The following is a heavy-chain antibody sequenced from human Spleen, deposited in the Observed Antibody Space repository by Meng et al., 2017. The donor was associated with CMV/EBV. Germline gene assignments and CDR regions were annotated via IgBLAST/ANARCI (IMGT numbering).Heavy chain of an antibody. J-gene: IGHJ6*02. CDR1: GFTFSSYW. CDR2: ISYDGSNN. Sequence: GESLKISCAASGFTFSSYWMSWVRQPPGKGLEWVATISYDGSNNYYADSVKGRFTISRDNSKNTLYLRMNSLRTEDTAVFFCARGGDIVVVPTATYYYYGMDVWGQGTTVTVSS. D-gene: IGHD2-2*01. CDR3: ARGGDIVVVPTATYYYYGMDV. V-gene: IGHV3-30-3*01.